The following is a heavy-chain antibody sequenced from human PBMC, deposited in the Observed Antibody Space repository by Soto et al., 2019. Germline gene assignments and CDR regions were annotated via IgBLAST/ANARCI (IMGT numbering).Heavy chain of an antibody. J-gene: IGHJ3*02. V-gene: IGHV3-30*18. CDR2: ISYDGSNK. CDR1: GFTFSSYG. CDR3: AKDRGTMIVVVIIKGLCDI. D-gene: IGHD3-22*01. Sequence: GSLRLSCAASGFTFSSYGMHWVRQAPGKGLEWVAVISYDGSNKYYADSVKGRFTISRDNSKNTLYLQMNSLRAEDTAVYYCAKDRGTMIVVVIIKGLCDIWAQGTMVTVSS.